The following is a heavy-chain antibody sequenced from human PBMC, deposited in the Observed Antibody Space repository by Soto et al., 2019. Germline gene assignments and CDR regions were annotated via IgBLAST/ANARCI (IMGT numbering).Heavy chain of an antibody. Sequence: QVQLQESGPGLVKPSETLSLTCTVSGGSISSYYWSWIRQPPGKGLEWIGYIYYSGSTNYNPSLKSRVTISVDTSKNQFSLKLSSVTAADTAVYYCARRSRRGPNDYYGMDVWGQGTTVTVSS. CDR3: ARRSRRGPNDYYGMDV. V-gene: IGHV4-59*08. CDR2: IYYSGST. CDR1: GGSISSYY. J-gene: IGHJ6*02. D-gene: IGHD1-26*01.